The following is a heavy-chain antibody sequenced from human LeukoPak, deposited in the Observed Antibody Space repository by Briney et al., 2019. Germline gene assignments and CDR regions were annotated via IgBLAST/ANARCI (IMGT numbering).Heavy chain of an antibody. CDR2: ISGSGGST. Sequence: GGSLRLSCAASGFTFSSYAMSWVRQAPGKGLEWVSAISGSGGSTHYADSVKGRFTISRDNSKNTLYLQMNSLRAEDTAVYYCAKDKTTTYSSGWYHFDYWGQGTLVTVSS. D-gene: IGHD6-19*01. CDR1: GFTFSSYA. CDR3: AKDKTTTYSSGWYHFDY. V-gene: IGHV3-23*01. J-gene: IGHJ4*02.